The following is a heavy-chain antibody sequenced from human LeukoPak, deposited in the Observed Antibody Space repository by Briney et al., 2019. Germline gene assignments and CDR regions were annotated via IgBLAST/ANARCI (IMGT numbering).Heavy chain of an antibody. CDR3: ARRHYGGNSDWFDP. D-gene: IGHD4-23*01. Sequence: SETLSLTCTVSGGSITSNYWSWIRQPPGKGLEWIGYGYYSGTYNYSPSLKSRVTISVGTSKNQFSLKLSSVTAADTAVYYCARRHYGGNSDWFDPWGQGTLVTVSS. CDR2: GYYSGTY. V-gene: IGHV4-59*08. J-gene: IGHJ5*02. CDR1: GGSITSNY.